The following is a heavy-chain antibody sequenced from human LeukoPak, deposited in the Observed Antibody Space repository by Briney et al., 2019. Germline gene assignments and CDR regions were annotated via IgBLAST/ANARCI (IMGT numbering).Heavy chain of an antibody. CDR2: IRSKAYGGTT. J-gene: IGHJ3*02. CDR1: GFTFGDYA. D-gene: IGHD3-10*01. V-gene: IGHV3-49*04. CDR3: ARPANLWFGEYDAFDI. Sequence: GGSLRLSCTASGFTFGDYAMSWVRQAPGKGLEWVGFIRSKAYGGTTEYAASVKGRFTISRDDSKSIAYLQMNSLKTEDTAVYYCARPANLWFGEYDAFDIWGQGTMVTVSS.